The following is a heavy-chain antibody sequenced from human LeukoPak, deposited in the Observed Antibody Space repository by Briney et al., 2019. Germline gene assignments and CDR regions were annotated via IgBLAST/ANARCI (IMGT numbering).Heavy chain of an antibody. Sequence: SETLSLTCTVSGGSISSRSYYWGWIRQPPGKGLEWIGSIYYSGSTYYNPSLKSRVTISVDTSKNQFSLKLSSVTAADTAVYYCARHPYYYDTSGHFVYYFDYWGQGTLVTVSS. CDR3: ARHPYYYDTSGHFVYYFDY. V-gene: IGHV4-39*01. CDR2: IYYSGST. J-gene: IGHJ4*02. CDR1: GGSISSRSYY. D-gene: IGHD3-22*01.